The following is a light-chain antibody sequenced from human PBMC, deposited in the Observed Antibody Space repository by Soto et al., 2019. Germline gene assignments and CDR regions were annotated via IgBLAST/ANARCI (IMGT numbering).Light chain of an antibody. CDR1: SSDVGDYNY. J-gene: IGLJ1*01. CDR3: SSYTSSSTYV. V-gene: IGLV2-14*01. Sequence: QSALTQPPSASGTPGQSVTIPCTGTSSDVGDYNYVSWYQQHPGKAPKLMIYEVSNRPSGVSNRFSGSKSGNTASLTISGLQAEDEADYYCSSYTSSSTYVFGTGTKLTVL. CDR2: EVS.